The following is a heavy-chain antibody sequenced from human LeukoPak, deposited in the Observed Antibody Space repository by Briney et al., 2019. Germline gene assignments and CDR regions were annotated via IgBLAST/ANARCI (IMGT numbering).Heavy chain of an antibody. Sequence: PGEALRLSCAASGFTFSSYGMHWVRQVPGKGLEWVSGISGSGGSTYNSDSVKGRFIISRDNSKNTLYLQMNSLRAEDTAVYYCAKDLQYSSGWYPYYFDYWGQGTLVTISS. CDR1: GFTFSSYG. V-gene: IGHV3-23*01. D-gene: IGHD6-19*01. CDR2: ISGSGGST. CDR3: AKDLQYSSGWYPYYFDY. J-gene: IGHJ4*01.